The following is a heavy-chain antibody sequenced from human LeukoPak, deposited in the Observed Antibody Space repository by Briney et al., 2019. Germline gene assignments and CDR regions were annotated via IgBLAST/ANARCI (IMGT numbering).Heavy chain of an antibody. CDR2: IYSGGST. J-gene: IGHJ5*02. D-gene: IGHD3-22*01. V-gene: IGHV3-53*01. CDR1: GFTVSSNY. CDR3: ARERVRYYYDSSGSFNWFDP. Sequence: GGSLRLSCAASGFTVSSNYMSWVRQAPGKGLEWVSVIYSGGSTNYADSVKGRFTISRDNSKNTLYLQMNSLRAEDTAVYYCARERVRYYYDSSGSFNWFDPWGQGTLVTVSS.